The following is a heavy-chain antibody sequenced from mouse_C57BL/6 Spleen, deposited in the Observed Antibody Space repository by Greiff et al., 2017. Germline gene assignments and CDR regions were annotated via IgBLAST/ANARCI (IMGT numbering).Heavy chain of an antibody. D-gene: IGHD1-1*01. J-gene: IGHJ2*01. CDR1: GYTFTSYW. V-gene: IGHV1-69*01. CDR2: IDPSDSYT. Sequence: VQLQQPGAELVMPGASVKLSCKASGYTFTSYWMHWVKQRPGQGLEWIGEIDPSDSYTNYNQKFKGKSTLTVDKSSSTAYMQHRSLTSEDSAVYYCARGYYGSRTDFDYWGQGATLTVSS. CDR3: ARGYYGSRTDFDY.